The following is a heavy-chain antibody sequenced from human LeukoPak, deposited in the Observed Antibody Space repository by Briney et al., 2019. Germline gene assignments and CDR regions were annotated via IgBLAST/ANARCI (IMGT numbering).Heavy chain of an antibody. D-gene: IGHD3-22*01. CDR2: INPNSGGT. Sequence: ASVKVSCKASGYTFTGYYMHWVRQAPGQGLEWMGWINPNSGGTNYAQKFQGRVTMTRDTSISTAYMELSRLRSDDTAVYYCARSSMPNYYDSSGYFGYWGQGTLVTVSS. V-gene: IGHV1-2*02. CDR1: GYTFTGYY. J-gene: IGHJ4*02. CDR3: ARSSMPNYYDSSGYFGY.